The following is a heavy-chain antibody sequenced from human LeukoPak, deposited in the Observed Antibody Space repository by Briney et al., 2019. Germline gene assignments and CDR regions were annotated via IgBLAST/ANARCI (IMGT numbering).Heavy chain of an antibody. CDR3: ARVKVLGYCSGGSCYSFDY. Sequence: ASVKVSCKASGYTFTGYYMHWVRQAPGQGLEWMGWINPNSGGTNYAQKFQGRVTMTRATSISTAYMELSRLRSDDTAVYYCARVKVLGYCSGGSCYSFDYWGQGTLVTVSS. D-gene: IGHD2-15*01. V-gene: IGHV1-2*02. CDR1: GYTFTGYY. CDR2: INPNSGGT. J-gene: IGHJ4*02.